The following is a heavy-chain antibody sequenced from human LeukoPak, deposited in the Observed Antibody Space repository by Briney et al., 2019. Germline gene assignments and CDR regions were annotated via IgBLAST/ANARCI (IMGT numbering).Heavy chain of an antibody. CDR2: IYYSGVT. CDR1: GGSISTYY. Sequence: PSETLSLTCTVSGGSISTYYWSWIRQSPGKGLEWIGNIYYSGVTNYNPSLKSRVTISVDTSKNQFSLKLSSVTAADTAVYYCARVYCSSTSCYSEFDYWGQGTLVTVSS. J-gene: IGHJ4*02. CDR3: ARVYCSSTSCYSEFDY. D-gene: IGHD2-2*01. V-gene: IGHV4-59*08.